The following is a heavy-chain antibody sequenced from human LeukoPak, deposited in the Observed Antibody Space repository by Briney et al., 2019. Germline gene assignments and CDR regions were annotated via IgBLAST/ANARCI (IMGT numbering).Heavy chain of an antibody. V-gene: IGHV3-23*01. CDR3: AKGDVLPSYPTFDY. Sequence: GGSLRLSCAASGFTFSSYALSWVRQAPGKGLEWVSVISASGGTTYYADSVKGRFTISRDTSKDTMYLQMHSLRAEDTAVYYCAKGDVLPSYPTFDYWGQGTLVTVSS. J-gene: IGHJ4*02. D-gene: IGHD3-9*01. CDR1: GFTFSSYA. CDR2: ISASGGTT.